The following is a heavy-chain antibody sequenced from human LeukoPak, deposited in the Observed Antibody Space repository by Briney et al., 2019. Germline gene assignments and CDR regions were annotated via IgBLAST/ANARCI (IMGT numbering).Heavy chain of an antibody. CDR1: GGSVSSYY. J-gene: IGHJ6*02. CDR2: IYTSGST. V-gene: IGHV4-4*09. Sequence: SETLSLTCTVSGGSVSSYYWSWIRQPPGKGLEWIGYIYTSGSTNYNPSLKSRVTISVDTSKNQFSLKVSSVTAADTAVYYCARISAGRYGMDVWGQGTTVTVSS. D-gene: IGHD6-6*01. CDR3: ARISAGRYGMDV.